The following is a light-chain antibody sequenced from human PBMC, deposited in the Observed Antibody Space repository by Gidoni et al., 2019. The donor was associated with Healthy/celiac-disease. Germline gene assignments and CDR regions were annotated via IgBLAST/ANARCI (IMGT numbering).Light chain of an antibody. CDR3: QVWDSSSDHVV. CDR1: NIGSKS. J-gene: IGLJ2*01. CDR2: DAS. V-gene: IGLV3-21*02. Sequence: SYVLNQPPSVSGAPGQTARITCGGNNIGSKSVPWYQQKPGQAPVLVVYDASDRPSGIPERFSGSNSGNPATLTISRVEAGDEADYYCQVWDSSSDHVVFGGGTKLTVL.